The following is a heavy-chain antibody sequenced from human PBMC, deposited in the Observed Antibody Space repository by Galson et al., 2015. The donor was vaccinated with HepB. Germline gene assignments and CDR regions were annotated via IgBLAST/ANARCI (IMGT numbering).Heavy chain of an antibody. CDR1: GYTFTGYY. J-gene: IGHJ6*03. D-gene: IGHD7-27*01. CDR2: INPNSGGT. Sequence: SVKVSCKASGYTFTGYYMHWVRQAPGQGLEWMGWINPNSGGTNYAQKFQGRVTMTRDTSISTAYMELSRLRSDDTAVYYCARDLGFHPPYYYYYMDVWGKGTTVTVSS. CDR3: ARDLGFHPPYYYYYMDV. V-gene: IGHV1-2*02.